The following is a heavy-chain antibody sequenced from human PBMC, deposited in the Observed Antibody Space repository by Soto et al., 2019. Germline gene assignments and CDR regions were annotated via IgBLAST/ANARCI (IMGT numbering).Heavy chain of an antibody. CDR2: ISAHNGNT. Sequence: QVHLVQSGAEVKKPGASVKVSCKGSGYAFTTYGITWVRQAPGQGLEWMGWISAHNGNTNYAQKLQGRVTVTRDTSTSTAYTELRSLRSDDTAVYYVARGRYGDYWGQGALVTVSS. J-gene: IGHJ4*02. CDR1: GYAFTTYG. D-gene: IGHD1-1*01. CDR3: ARGRYGDY. V-gene: IGHV1-18*01.